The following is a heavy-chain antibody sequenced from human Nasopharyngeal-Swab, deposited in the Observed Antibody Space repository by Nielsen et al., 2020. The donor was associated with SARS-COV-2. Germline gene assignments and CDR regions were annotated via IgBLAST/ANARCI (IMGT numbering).Heavy chain of an antibody. J-gene: IGHJ4*02. V-gene: IGHV3-53*01. CDR3: ARALLVGGYYFDY. CDR2: IYSGGST. Sequence: VRQAPGKGLEWVSVIYSGGSTYYADSVKGRFTISRDNSKNTLYLQMNSLSAEDTAVYYCARALLVGGYYFDYWGQGTLVTVSS. D-gene: IGHD6-13*01.